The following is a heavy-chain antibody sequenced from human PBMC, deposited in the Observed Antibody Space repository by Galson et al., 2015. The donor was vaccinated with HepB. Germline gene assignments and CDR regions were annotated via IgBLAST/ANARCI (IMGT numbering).Heavy chain of an antibody. V-gene: IGHV1-46*04. Sequence: SVKVSCKASGYTFTSYYMHWVRQAPGQGLEWMGIINPSGGSTSYAQKLQGRVTMTRDTSTSTVYMELSSLRSEDTAVYYCAREQYCSGGSCYQGYYYYGMDVWGQGTTVTVSS. D-gene: IGHD2-15*01. CDR3: AREQYCSGGSCYQGYYYYGMDV. CDR2: INPSGGST. CDR1: GYTFTSYY. J-gene: IGHJ6*02.